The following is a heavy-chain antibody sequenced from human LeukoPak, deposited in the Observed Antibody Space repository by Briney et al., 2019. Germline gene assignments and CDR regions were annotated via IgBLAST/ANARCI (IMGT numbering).Heavy chain of an antibody. J-gene: IGHJ4*02. Sequence: RASVKVSCKASGYTFTGYYMHWVRQAPGQGLEWMGWISAYNGNTNYAQKLQGRVTMTTDTSTSTAYVELRSLRSDDTAVYYCARVAAAGTFFDYWGQGTLVTVSS. CDR3: ARVAAAGTFFDY. D-gene: IGHD6-13*01. V-gene: IGHV1-18*04. CDR1: GYTFTGYY. CDR2: ISAYNGNT.